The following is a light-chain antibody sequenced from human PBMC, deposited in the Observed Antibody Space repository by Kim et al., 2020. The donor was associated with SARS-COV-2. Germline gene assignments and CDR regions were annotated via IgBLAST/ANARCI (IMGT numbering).Light chain of an antibody. V-gene: IGKV3-11*01. CDR1: QNIGRY. CDR3: HHRANWPVLT. Sequence: EIVLTQSPATLSFSPGDRAILSCRASQNIGRYLAWYQQRPGQAPRLLIYEVFNRAAGVPARFSGNGSETDFTLTITSLEPDDFAVYYCHHRANWPVLTFGGGTKVDIK. J-gene: IGKJ4*01. CDR2: EVF.